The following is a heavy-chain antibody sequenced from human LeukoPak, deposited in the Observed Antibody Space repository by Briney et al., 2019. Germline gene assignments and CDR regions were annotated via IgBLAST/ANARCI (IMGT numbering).Heavy chain of an antibody. J-gene: IGHJ4*02. D-gene: IGHD6-13*01. CDR1: GYTFTSYY. Sequence: ASVKVPCKASGYTFTSYYMHWVRQAPGQGLEWMGIINPSGGSTSYAQKFQGRVTMTRDTSTSTVYMELSSQRSEDTAVFYCARDAPIAAAGSFDYWGQGTLVTVSS. CDR3: ARDAPIAAAGSFDY. V-gene: IGHV1-46*01. CDR2: INPSGGST.